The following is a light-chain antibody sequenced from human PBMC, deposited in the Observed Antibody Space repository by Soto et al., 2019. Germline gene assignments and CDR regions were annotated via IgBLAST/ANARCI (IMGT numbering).Light chain of an antibody. Sequence: DIQMTQSPSSVSASVGDRVTITCRASQAIDSWLAWYQQKPEEDPKLLIFTGSLLHSGVPPRFSGSGSGTDFTLTISSLQPEDFATYYCQQTLSFPPTFGQGTKV. CDR2: TGS. V-gene: IGKV1-12*01. CDR1: QAIDSW. CDR3: QQTLSFPPT. J-gene: IGKJ1*01.